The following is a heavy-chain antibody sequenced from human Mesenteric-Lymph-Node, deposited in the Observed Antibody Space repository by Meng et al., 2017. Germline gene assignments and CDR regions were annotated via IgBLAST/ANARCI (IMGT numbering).Heavy chain of an antibody. J-gene: IGHJ4*02. CDR2: VNAASGNT. CDR1: GYSFTTYG. V-gene: IGHV1-3*01. D-gene: IGHD2-21*02. CDR3: AKSSLHAGTLYFDS. Sequence: QVQLVQSGAEVKNPGASVKACRKPSGYSFTTYGIHWVRQAPGQSLEWMGWVNAASGNTRYSQKFQDRVTINRDTSASSAYMEVSSLRSEDTAVYYCAKSSLHAGTLYFDSWGQGTLVTVSS.